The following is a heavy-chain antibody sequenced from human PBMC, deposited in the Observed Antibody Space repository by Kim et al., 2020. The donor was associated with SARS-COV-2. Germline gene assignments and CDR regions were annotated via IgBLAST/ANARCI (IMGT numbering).Heavy chain of an antibody. V-gene: IGHV3-23*01. J-gene: IGHJ4*02. CDR1: GFTFSSYA. CDR2: ISGSGGST. D-gene: IGHD3-16*01. Sequence: GGSLRLSCAASGFTFSSYAMSWVRQAPGKGLEWVSAISGSGGSTYYADSVKGRFTISRDNSKNTLYLQMNSLRAEDTAVYYCAKLGGVSYHLPVGVDYWGQGTLVTVSS. CDR3: AKLGGVSYHLPVGVDY.